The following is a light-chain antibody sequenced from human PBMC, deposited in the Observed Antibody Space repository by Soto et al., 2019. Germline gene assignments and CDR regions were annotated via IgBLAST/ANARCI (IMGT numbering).Light chain of an antibody. CDR2: DAS. V-gene: IGKV1-5*01. J-gene: IGKJ5*01. CDR3: CSSA. Sequence: DIQLTQTPATLSSSVGDEVTITCRASQTISRWLAWYQQKPGRAPELLIYDASTLESGVPSRFSGSGSETEFTLTISRLQADDFEPHLICSSAFGQGTRLEIK. CDR1: QTISRW.